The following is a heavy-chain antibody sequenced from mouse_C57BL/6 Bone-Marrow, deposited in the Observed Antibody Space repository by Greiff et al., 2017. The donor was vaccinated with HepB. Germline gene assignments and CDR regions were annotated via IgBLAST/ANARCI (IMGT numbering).Heavy chain of an antibody. CDR1: GFTFSSYA. Sequence: LVESGGGLVKPGGSLKLSCAASGFTFSSYAMSWVRQTPEKRLEWVATISDGGSYTYYPDNVKGRFTISRDNAKNNLYLQMSHLKSEDTAMYYCADYYGNAMDYWGQGTSVTVSS. J-gene: IGHJ4*01. CDR3: ADYYGNAMDY. CDR2: ISDGGSYT. V-gene: IGHV5-4*01. D-gene: IGHD1-1*01.